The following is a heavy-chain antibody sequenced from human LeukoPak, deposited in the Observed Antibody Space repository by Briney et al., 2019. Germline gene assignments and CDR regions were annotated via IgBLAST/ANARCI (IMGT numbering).Heavy chain of an antibody. D-gene: IGHD3-22*01. CDR1: GFTVSSNY. CDR2: IYSGGST. CDR3: ARDSGYYGLAFDY. V-gene: IGHV3-66*01. Sequence: GGSLRLSCAASGFTVSSNYMSWVRQAPGKGLEWVSLIYSGGSTYYADSVKGRFTISRDNAKNTLYLQMNSLRAEDTAVYYCARDSGYYGLAFDYWGQGTLVTVSS. J-gene: IGHJ4*02.